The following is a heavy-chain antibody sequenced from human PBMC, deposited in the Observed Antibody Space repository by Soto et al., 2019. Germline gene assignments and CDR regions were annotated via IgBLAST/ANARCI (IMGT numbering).Heavy chain of an antibody. CDR2: INSDGTTT. V-gene: IGHV3-74*01. CDR3: VRDLAD. Sequence: EVQLVESGGGLVQPGGSLRLSCVASGFIFRTYWMHWLRQVPGKGLVWVSRINSDGTTTSYADSVKGRFTISRDNAKNTLYLQMNSLRAEDTAVYYCVRDLADWGQGTLVTVSS. D-gene: IGHD3-3*02. J-gene: IGHJ4*02. CDR1: GFIFRTYW.